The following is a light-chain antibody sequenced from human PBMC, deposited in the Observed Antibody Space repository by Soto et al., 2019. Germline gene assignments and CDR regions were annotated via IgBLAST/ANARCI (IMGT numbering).Light chain of an antibody. CDR1: QSISSSY. CDR3: QQYGSSPFT. Sequence: DIVLTQSPGTLSLSPGERATLSCRASQSISSSYLAWFQQKPGQSPRLLIYGASSRPTGIPDRFSGSGSGTDFTLAISRLEPEDFALYYCQQYGSSPFTFGGGTKVEIK. J-gene: IGKJ4*01. V-gene: IGKV3-20*01. CDR2: GAS.